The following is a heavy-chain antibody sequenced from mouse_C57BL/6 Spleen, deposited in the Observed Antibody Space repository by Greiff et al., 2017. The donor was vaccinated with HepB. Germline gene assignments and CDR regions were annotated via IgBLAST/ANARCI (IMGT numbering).Heavy chain of an antibody. CDR1: GYTFTSYW. V-gene: IGHV1-53*01. CDR3: ARGILPLFDY. Sequence: VQLQQPGTELVQPGALVKLSCKASGYTFTSYWMHWVKQRPGQGLEWIGNINPSNGGTNYNEKFKSKAILTVDKSSRTAYMQLSSLTSEDSAVYYCARGILPLFDYWGQGTTLTVSS. D-gene: IGHD5-5*01. J-gene: IGHJ2*01. CDR2: INPSNGGT.